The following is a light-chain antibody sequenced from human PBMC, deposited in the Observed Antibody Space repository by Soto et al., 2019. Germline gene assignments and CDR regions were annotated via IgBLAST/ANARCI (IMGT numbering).Light chain of an antibody. CDR3: QQYRSTPIT. Sequence: MVLTKSPGSRSWSPLERATLSVRASQSVSSNLAWYQQKHGQAPRFVIYGASNRATGIPDRFSGSGSGTDFTLTISRLEPEDFAVYYSQQYRSTPITFGQGTRLEI. J-gene: IGKJ5*01. V-gene: IGKV3-20*01. CDR1: QSVSSN. CDR2: GAS.